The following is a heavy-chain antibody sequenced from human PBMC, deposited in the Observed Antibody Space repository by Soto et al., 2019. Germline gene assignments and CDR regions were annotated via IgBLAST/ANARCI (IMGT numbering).Heavy chain of an antibody. V-gene: IGHV5-51*01. Sequence: GESLKISCNGSGYSFTSYWIGWVRQMPGKGLEWMGIIYPGDSDTRYSPSFQGQVTISADKSISTAYLQWSSLKASDTAMYYCARKMGTEDIVVVPAADSYFDYWGQGTLVTVSS. CDR1: GYSFTSYW. CDR3: ARKMGTEDIVVVPAADSYFDY. CDR2: IYPGDSDT. J-gene: IGHJ4*02. D-gene: IGHD2-2*01.